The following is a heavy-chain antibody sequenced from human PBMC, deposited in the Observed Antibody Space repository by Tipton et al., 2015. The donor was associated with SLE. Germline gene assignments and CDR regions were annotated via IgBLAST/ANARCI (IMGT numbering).Heavy chain of an antibody. V-gene: IGHV4-38-2*01. CDR1: GYSISTNYY. D-gene: IGHD3-3*01. CDR2: IYHSGST. J-gene: IGHJ4*02. Sequence: TLSLTCAVSGYSISTNYYWGWIRQSPGKGLEWIGSIYHSGSTYYNPSLKNRVSISVDTSKNQFSLQLNSVTAADTAVYYCARVATVFGVARILDYWGQGTLVTVSS. CDR3: ARVATVFGVARILDY.